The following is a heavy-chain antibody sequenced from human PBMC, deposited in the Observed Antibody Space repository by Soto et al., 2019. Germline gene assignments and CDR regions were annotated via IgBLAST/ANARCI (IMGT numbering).Heavy chain of an antibody. CDR3: ASITMVRGATNYYYYGMDV. CDR1: GGSISSGGYS. J-gene: IGHJ6*02. CDR2: IYHSGST. V-gene: IGHV4-30-2*01. D-gene: IGHD3-10*01. Sequence: KPSETLSLTCAVSGGSISSGGYSWSWIRQPPGKGLEWIGYIYHSGSTYYNPSLKSRVTISVDRSKNQFSLKLSSVTAADTAVYYCASITMVRGATNYYYYGMDVWGQGTTVTVSS.